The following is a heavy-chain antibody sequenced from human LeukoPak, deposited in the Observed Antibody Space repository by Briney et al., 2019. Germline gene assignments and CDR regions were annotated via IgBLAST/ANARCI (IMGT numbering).Heavy chain of an antibody. Sequence: RTLRLSCVTSGFTFSIYGMSWVRQAPGKGLEWVSVIYSCGSTYYADSVKCRFTTSRDNSKNTLYLQMYSLRAEDTPVYYCAKTGKSFGIIKYYYYMDVWGKGTTVTVSS. CDR1: GFTFSIYG. J-gene: IGHJ6*03. D-gene: IGHD3-10*01. V-gene: IGHV3-66*02. CDR3: AKTGKSFGIIKYYYYMDV. CDR2: IYSCGST.